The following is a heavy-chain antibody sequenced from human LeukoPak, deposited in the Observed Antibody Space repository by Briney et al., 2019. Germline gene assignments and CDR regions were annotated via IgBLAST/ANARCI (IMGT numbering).Heavy chain of an antibody. D-gene: IGHD1-26*01. CDR2: ISSSSSTI. J-gene: IGHJ4*02. CDR1: GFTFSSYS. V-gene: IGHV3-48*04. Sequence: GGSLRLSCAASGFTFSSYSMYWVRQAPGKGLEWVSYISSSSSTIYYADSVKGRFTISRDNAKNSLYLQMNSLRAEDTAVYYCARLSGSYDYWGQGTLVTVSS. CDR3: ARLSGSYDY.